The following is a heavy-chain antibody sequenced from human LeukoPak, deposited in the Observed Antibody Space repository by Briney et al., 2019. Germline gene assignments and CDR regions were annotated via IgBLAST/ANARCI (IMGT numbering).Heavy chain of an antibody. D-gene: IGHD6-19*01. CDR2: MNPNSGNT. CDR1: GYTFTSYD. J-gene: IGHJ4*02. CDR3: ARRSQAGGTGIGY. V-gene: IGHV1-8*01. Sequence: ASVKVSCKASGYTFTSYDINWMRQATGQGLEWMGWMNPNSGNTGSAQKFQGRLTMTRNTSISTAYMELSSLRSEDTAVYYCARRSQAGGTGIGYWGQGTLVTVSS.